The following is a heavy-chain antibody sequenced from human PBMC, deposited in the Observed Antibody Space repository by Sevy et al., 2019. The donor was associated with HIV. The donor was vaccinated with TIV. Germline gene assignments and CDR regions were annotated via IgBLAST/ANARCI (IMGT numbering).Heavy chain of an antibody. J-gene: IGHJ4*02. V-gene: IGHV3-30*04. D-gene: IGHD2-8*01. Sequence: GGSLRLSCVASAFTFPIYSALWVRQAPGKGLEWLTLISYDGNYKYYADSVKGRFTISRDNSNNILYLQMSSLRVEDTALYFCARVAVEYCTNDCYHRFDHWGLGTLVTVSS. CDR3: ARVAVEYCTNDCYHRFDH. CDR1: AFTFPIYS. CDR2: ISYDGNYK.